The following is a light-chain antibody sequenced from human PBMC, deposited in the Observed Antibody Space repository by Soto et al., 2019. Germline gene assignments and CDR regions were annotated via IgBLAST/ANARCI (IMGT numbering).Light chain of an antibody. CDR2: GAS. V-gene: IGKV3-15*01. Sequence: EIVMTQSPATLSVSPGERATLSCRASQSVSSDLAWYHQKPGQAPRLLIYGASTRATGIPARFSGSGSGTEFTPTINSLQSEDFAVYYCQQYNNWPRTFGQGTKV. J-gene: IGKJ1*01. CDR3: QQYNNWPRT. CDR1: QSVSSD.